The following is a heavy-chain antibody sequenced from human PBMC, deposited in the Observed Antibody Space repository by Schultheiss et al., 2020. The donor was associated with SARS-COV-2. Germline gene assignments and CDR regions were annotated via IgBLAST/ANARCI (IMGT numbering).Heavy chain of an antibody. V-gene: IGHV4-4*07. Sequence: SETLSLTCTVSGGSISSYYWTWIRQPAGKGLEWIGRVYTSGSTYYNPSLKSRVTISVDTSKNQFSLKLSSVTAADTAVYYCARRLVPAEGGAFDIWGQGTMVTVSS. D-gene: IGHD6-19*01. CDR3: ARRLVPAEGGAFDI. CDR2: VYTSGST. J-gene: IGHJ3*02. CDR1: GGSISSYY.